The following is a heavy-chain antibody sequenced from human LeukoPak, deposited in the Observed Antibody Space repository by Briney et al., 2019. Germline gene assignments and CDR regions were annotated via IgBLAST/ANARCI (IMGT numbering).Heavy chain of an antibody. Sequence: GGSLRLSCAASGFTFSSYAMSWVRQAPGKGLEWVSAISGSGSTTYYVDSVKGRFTISRDNSKNTLYLQMNSLRAEDTAVYYCARDNVGSYGYTYYYYGMDVWGQGTTVTVSS. CDR2: ISGSGSTT. CDR3: ARDNVGSYGYTYYYYGMDV. V-gene: IGHV3-23*01. CDR1: GFTFSSYA. D-gene: IGHD5-18*01. J-gene: IGHJ6*02.